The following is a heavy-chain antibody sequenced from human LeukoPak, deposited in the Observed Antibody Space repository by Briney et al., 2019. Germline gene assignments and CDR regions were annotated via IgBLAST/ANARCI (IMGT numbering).Heavy chain of an antibody. CDR3: ARESVGYSYGYYFDY. J-gene: IGHJ4*02. Sequence: PSETLSLTCTVSGGSISSGDYYWSWIRQPPGKGLEWIGYIYYSGSTYYNPSLKSRVTISVDTSKNQFSLKLSSVTAADTAVYYCARESVGYSYGYYFDYWGQGTLVTVS. D-gene: IGHD5-18*01. V-gene: IGHV4-30-4*01. CDR1: GGSISSGDYY. CDR2: IYYSGST.